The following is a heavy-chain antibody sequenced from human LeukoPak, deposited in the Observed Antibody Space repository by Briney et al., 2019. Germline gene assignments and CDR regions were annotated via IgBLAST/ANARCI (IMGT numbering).Heavy chain of an antibody. D-gene: IGHD3-22*01. CDR3: ARDGIVDYYDSSGYSPPYYFDY. V-gene: IGHV3-30*04. CDR2: ISYDGSNK. J-gene: IGHJ4*02. Sequence: PGGSLRLSCAASGFTFSSYAMHWVRQAPGKGLEWVAVISYDGSNKYYADSVKGRFTISRDNSKNTLYLQMNSLRAEDTAVYYCARDGIVDYYDSSGYSPPYYFDYWGQGTLVTVSS. CDR1: GFTFSSYA.